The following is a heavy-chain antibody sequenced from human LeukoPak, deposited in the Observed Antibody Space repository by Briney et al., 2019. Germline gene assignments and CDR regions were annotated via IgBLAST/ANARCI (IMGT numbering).Heavy chain of an antibody. D-gene: IGHD3-9*01. CDR2: INPSGGST. CDR3: ARATPPLRYFDWLLLYYFDY. V-gene: IGHV1-46*01. Sequence: ASVKVSCKASGYTFTSYYMHWVRQAPGQGLEWMGIINPSGGSTSYAQKFQGRVTMTRDMSTSTAYMELRSLRSDDTAVYYCARATPPLRYFDWLLLYYFDYWGQGTLVTVSS. CDR1: GYTFTSYY. J-gene: IGHJ4*02.